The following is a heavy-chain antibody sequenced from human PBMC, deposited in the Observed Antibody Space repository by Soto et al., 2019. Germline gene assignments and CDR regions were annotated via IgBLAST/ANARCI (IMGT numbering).Heavy chain of an antibody. D-gene: IGHD1-7*01. CDR1: GVTFSSYA. J-gene: IGHJ4*02. CDR3: AREGDEPDNWNYEGQVDY. V-gene: IGHV3-64*01. Sequence: EVQLVESGGGLVQPGGSLRLSCAASGVTFSSYAMHWVRQAPGKGLEYVSAISSNGISTYYANSVKGRFTISRDNSKNTLYLQMGSLRAEDMAVYYCAREGDEPDNWNYEGQVDYWGQGTLFTVSS. CDR2: ISSNGIST.